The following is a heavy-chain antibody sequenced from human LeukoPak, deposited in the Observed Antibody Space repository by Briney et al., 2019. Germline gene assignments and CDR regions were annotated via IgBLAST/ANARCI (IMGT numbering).Heavy chain of an antibody. D-gene: IGHD3-10*01. J-gene: IGHJ5*02. V-gene: IGHV4-4*07. CDR1: GSSISKQY. CDR2: IYGDGTI. Sequence: SETLSLTCTVSGSSISKQYWTWVRQSAGKGLEWIGRIYGDGTITYNPSLRSRVTMSLDTSKNQFSLRLTSVTAADTAMYYCTRDSGTTGEVKFDPWGQGTLVTVSS. CDR3: TRDSGTTGEVKFDP.